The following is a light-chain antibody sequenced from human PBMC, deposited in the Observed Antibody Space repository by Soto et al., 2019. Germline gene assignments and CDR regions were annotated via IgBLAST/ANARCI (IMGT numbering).Light chain of an antibody. CDR2: EVS. Sequence: QSFLTQPASVSGSPVQSITISCTGTSSDVGGYQFVSWYQQHQGKSPKLMIYEVSNRPSGFSSRFSGSKSGKTASLNISGLQAEDEADYYCGSYTGXIYVVGTGTKVXV. V-gene: IGLV2-14*01. CDR1: SSDVGGYQF. J-gene: IGLJ1*01. CDR3: GSYTGXIYV.